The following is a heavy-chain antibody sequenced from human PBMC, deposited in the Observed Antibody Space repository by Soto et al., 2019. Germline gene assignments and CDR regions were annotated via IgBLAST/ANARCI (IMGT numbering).Heavy chain of an antibody. Sequence: QVQLVQSGAEVKKPGSSVKVSCKASGGTFSSYAISWVRQAPGQGLEWMGGIIPIFGTANYAQKFQGRVTITADESTSTADMELSSLTSEDTAVYYCASRGYDSSGYNADYWGQGTLVTVSS. CDR3: ASRGYDSSGYNADY. CDR2: IIPIFGTA. CDR1: GGTFSSYA. J-gene: IGHJ4*02. D-gene: IGHD3-22*01. V-gene: IGHV1-69*01.